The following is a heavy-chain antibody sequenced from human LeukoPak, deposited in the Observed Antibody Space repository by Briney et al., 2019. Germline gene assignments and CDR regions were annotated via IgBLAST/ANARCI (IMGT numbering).Heavy chain of an antibody. D-gene: IGHD1-26*01. J-gene: IGHJ4*02. CDR1: GYTFTSYG. V-gene: IGHV1-18*01. Sequence: ASVKVSCKASGYTFTSYGISWVRQAPGQGLEWMGWISAYNGNTNYAQKLQGRVTMTEDTSTDTAYMELSSLRSEDTAVYYCATEVRAVGAPLRPVDYWGQGTLVTVSS. CDR3: ATEVRAVGAPLRPVDY. CDR2: ISAYNGNT.